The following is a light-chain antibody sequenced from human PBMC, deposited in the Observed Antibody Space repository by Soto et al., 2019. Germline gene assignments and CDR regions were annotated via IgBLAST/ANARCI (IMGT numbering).Light chain of an antibody. V-gene: IGKV3-20*01. CDR3: QQYGSSPWT. J-gene: IGKJ1*01. CDR1: HSVSSSY. CDR2: GAS. Sequence: IVVTKSAGTLSLYPGERATLSCRASHSVSSSYLAWYQQKPGQAPRLLIYGASSRATGIPDRFSGSGSGTDFTLTISRLEPEDFAVYYCQQYGSSPWTFGQRTKVDIK.